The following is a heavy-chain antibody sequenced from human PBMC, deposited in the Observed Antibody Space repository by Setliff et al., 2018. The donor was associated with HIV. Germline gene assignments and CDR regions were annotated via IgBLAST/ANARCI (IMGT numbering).Heavy chain of an antibody. Sequence: GVSLRLSCAATGFTFSSYEMNWVRQAPGKGLEWVSYISSSGSTIYYADSVKGRFTISRDNAKNSLYLQMNGLRAEDTAVYYCARDVVVTAIQGNYYYGMDVWGQGTTVTVS. V-gene: IGHV3-48*03. D-gene: IGHD2-21*02. J-gene: IGHJ6*02. CDR1: GFTFSSYE. CDR2: ISSSGSTI. CDR3: ARDVVVTAIQGNYYYGMDV.